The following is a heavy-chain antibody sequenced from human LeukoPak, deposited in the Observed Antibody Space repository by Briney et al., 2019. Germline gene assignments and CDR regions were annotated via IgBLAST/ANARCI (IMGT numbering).Heavy chain of an antibody. CDR3: ANGPGYYYGSGSYYVAPFDY. CDR2: IYYSGST. CDR1: GGSISSSSYY. V-gene: IGHV4-39*01. D-gene: IGHD3-10*01. Sequence: PSETLSLTCTVSGGSISSSSYYWGWIRQPPGKGLEWIGSIYYSGSTYYNPSLKSRVTISVDTSKNQFSLKLSSVTAADTAVYYCANGPGYYYGSGSYYVAPFDYWGQGTLATVSS. J-gene: IGHJ4*02.